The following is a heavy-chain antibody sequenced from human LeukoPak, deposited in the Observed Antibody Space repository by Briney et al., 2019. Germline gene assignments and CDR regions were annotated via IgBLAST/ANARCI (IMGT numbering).Heavy chain of an antibody. V-gene: IGHV3-30*18. Sequence: PGGSLRLSCAASGFTFSSRAMYWVRQAPAKGLEWVAGLSYDGSNTYYLDSVKGRFTISGDNSKNTLYLQMNSLRAEDTAVYYCAKDGRYCSGGSCYGRYFQHWGQGTLVTVSS. CDR1: GFTFSSRA. CDR3: AKDGRYCSGGSCYGRYFQH. CDR2: LSYDGSNT. J-gene: IGHJ1*01. D-gene: IGHD2-15*01.